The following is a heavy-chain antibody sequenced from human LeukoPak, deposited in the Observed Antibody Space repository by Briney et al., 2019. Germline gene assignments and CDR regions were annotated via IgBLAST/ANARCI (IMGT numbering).Heavy chain of an antibody. CDR2: IKEDGTKT. J-gene: IGHJ4*02. Sequence: PGGSLRLSCAASGFTFSNYWMSWVRQAPGKGLEWVANIKEDGTKTYYVDSVKGRFTISRDNAKNSLYLQMNTLRAEDTAVYYCARKSFVSTGGNSVDYWGQGTLVTVSS. CDR1: GFTFSNYW. CDR3: ARKSFVSTGGNSVDY. D-gene: IGHD4-23*01. V-gene: IGHV3-7*01.